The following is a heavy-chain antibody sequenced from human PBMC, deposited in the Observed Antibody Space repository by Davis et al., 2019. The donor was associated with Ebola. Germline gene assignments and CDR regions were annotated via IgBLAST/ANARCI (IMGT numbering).Heavy chain of an antibody. D-gene: IGHD2-21*02. CDR3: AKFGSVTRYYFDY. Sequence: GESLKISCAASGFTFRSHAMSWVRQAPGKGLEWVSVISGSGGSTDYADSVKGRFTISRDNSKNTLYLQMNSLRAEDTAVYYCAKFGSVTRYYFDYWGQGTLVTVSS. CDR1: GFTFRSHA. V-gene: IGHV3-23*01. CDR2: ISGSGGST. J-gene: IGHJ4*02.